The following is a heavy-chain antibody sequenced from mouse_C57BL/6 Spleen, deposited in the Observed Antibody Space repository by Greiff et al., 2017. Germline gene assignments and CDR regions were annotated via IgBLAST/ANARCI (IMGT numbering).Heavy chain of an antibody. CDR1: GFNITDYY. Sequence: VQLKQSGAELVKPGASVKLSCTASGFNITDYYMHWVKQRTEQGLEWIGRIDPEDGETKYAPKFQGQATITADTYSNTAYLQLSSLTSEDTAVYYCARGDYGSSYSAWFAYWGQGTLVTVSA. CDR2: IDPEDGET. D-gene: IGHD1-1*01. J-gene: IGHJ3*01. CDR3: ARGDYGSSYSAWFAY. V-gene: IGHV14-2*01.